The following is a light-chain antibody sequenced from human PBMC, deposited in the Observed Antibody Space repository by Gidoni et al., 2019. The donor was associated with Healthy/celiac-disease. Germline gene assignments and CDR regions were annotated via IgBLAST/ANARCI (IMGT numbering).Light chain of an antibody. J-gene: IGKJ4*01. CDR1: QGISSY. Sequence: AIRRTQSPSSLSASTGDRVTITCRASQGISSYLAWYQQKQGKAPKLLIYAASTLQSGVPSRFSGSGSGTDFTLTIICLQSEDFATYYCQQYYSYPQTFGGXTKVEIK. CDR3: QQYYSYPQT. V-gene: IGKV1-8*01. CDR2: AAS.